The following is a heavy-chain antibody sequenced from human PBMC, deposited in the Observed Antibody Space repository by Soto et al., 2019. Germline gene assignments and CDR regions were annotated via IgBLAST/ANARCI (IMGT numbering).Heavy chain of an antibody. V-gene: IGHV3-23*01. D-gene: IGHD1-1*01. CDR3: ALATAFDS. J-gene: IGHJ4*02. Sequence: EVQLLESGGGLVQPGGSLRLSCAASGFSFSNYAMSWVRQAPGKGLAWVSTISGSGVNTYYADSVKGRFTISRDNSKNTLYLKMNDLRAEDTDVYYCALATAFDSWGQGALVTVSS. CDR2: ISGSGVNT. CDR1: GFSFSNYA.